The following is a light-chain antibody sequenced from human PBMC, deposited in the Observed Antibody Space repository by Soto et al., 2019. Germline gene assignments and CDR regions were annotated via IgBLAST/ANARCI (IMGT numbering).Light chain of an antibody. V-gene: IGKV1-13*02. J-gene: IGKJ4*01. CDR3: QQFNRSPVT. Sequence: AIQLTQSPSSLSASVGDRVTITCRASQGISSALAWYQQKPGKAPKLLIYDASSLESGVPSRFSGSGSGTDFPLTISSLQPEEVATYYCQQFNRSPVTFGGGSKVEIK. CDR2: DAS. CDR1: QGISSA.